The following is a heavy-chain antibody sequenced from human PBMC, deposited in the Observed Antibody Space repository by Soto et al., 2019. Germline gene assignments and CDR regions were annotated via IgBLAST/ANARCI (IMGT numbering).Heavy chain of an antibody. J-gene: IGHJ4*02. CDR1: GYTFTSYA. CDR2: INAGNGNT. D-gene: IGHD3-22*01. V-gene: IGHV1-3*01. Sequence: ASVKVSCKASGYTFTSYAMHWVRQAPGQRLEWMGWINAGNGNTKYSQKFQGRVTITRDTSASTAYMELNTLRAEDTAVYYCVGPAAPVNYWGQGTLVTVSS. CDR3: VGPAAPVNY.